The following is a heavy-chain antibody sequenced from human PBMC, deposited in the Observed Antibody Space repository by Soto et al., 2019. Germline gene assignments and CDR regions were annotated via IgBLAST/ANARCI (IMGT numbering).Heavy chain of an antibody. Sequence: QVQLVESGGGVVQPGRSLRLSCAASGFTFSSYAMHWVRQAPGKRLEWVAVISYDGSNKYYADSVKGRFTISRDNSKNTLYLQMNSLRAEDTAVYYCARDLPNQYYYGMDVWGQGTTVTVSS. CDR3: ARDLPNQYYYGMDV. CDR1: GFTFSSYA. CDR2: ISYDGSNK. V-gene: IGHV3-30-3*01. J-gene: IGHJ6*02.